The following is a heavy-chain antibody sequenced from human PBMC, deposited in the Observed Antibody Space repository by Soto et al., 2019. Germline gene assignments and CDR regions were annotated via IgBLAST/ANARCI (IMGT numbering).Heavy chain of an antibody. Sequence: HPGGSLRLSCAASGFTFSSYAMSWVRQPPGKGLEWVLAISGSGGSTYYAASVKRRFTIFRDNSKNTLYLQMNSLRAEDTAVYYCAKDWGRHPGGYYHYGMDVWGQGITVTVCS. CDR1: GFTFSSYA. CDR2: ISGSGGST. CDR3: AKDWGRHPGGYYHYGMDV. D-gene: IGHD3-16*01. J-gene: IGHJ6*02. V-gene: IGHV3-23*01.